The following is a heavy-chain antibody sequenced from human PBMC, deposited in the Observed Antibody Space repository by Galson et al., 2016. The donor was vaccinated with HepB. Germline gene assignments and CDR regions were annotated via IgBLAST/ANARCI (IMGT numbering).Heavy chain of an antibody. J-gene: IGHJ4*02. CDR1: GFTFSDYY. D-gene: IGHD3-9*01. V-gene: IGHV3-11*06. CDR3: ARGKRARYDFLTAYQMGTTFTTYTPNYFDY. CDR2: ISSGSSYT. Sequence: SLRLSCAASGFTFSDYYMSWIRQAPGKGLEWTSYISSGSSYTNYADSVKGRFTISRDNAKNSLCLQMNRLRAEDTAVYYCARGKRARYDFLTAYQMGTTFTTYTPNYFDYWSQGTLITVSS.